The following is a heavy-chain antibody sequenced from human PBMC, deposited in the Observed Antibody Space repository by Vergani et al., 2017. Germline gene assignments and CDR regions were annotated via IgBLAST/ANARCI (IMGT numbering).Heavy chain of an antibody. CDR3: VRGRGLCAGGRCYTEAWDY. V-gene: IGHV3-30-3*01. D-gene: IGHD2-2*02. CDR1: GFALNRHA. Sequence: QVQLVESGGGVVQPGTSLRLSCVVSGFALNRHAMYCVCQAPGKGLEWVLDISFDGTNEYYPDLMKGRFTISRDIAKNTLYLQVRSLRLEDTGVYHCVRGRGLCAGGRCYTEAWDYWGQGTPVTVSS. J-gene: IGHJ4*02. CDR2: ISFDGTNE.